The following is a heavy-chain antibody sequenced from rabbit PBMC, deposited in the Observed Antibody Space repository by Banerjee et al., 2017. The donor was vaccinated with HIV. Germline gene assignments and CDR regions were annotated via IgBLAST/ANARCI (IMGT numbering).Heavy chain of an antibody. CDR1: GFDFSSGR. CDR3: ARDGYAGHGYPNL. J-gene: IGHJ4*01. D-gene: IGHD4-2*01. CDR2: IYNGDGST. Sequence: QEQLEESGGGLVQPEGSLTLTCTASGFDFSSGRMCWVRQAPGKRPEWIAWIYNGDGSTYYASWAKGRFTISKTSSTAVTLQMTSLTAADTATYFCARDGYAGHGYPNLWGPGTLVTVS. V-gene: IGHV1S45*01.